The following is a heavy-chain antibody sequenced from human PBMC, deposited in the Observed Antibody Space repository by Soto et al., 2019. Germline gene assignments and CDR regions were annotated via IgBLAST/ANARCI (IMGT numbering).Heavy chain of an antibody. CDR3: AINYYYTEPY. Sequence: QVLLEQSGADVKKPGSSVKVSCKTSGGTFSSYTISWVRQAPGQGLEWMGRIVPIFGVANYAHKFQGRVTITADKYTSTAYMELSSLRADYTARYYCAINYYYTEPYWGQGTMVTVSS. CDR1: GGTFSSYT. D-gene: IGHD3-22*01. CDR2: IVPIFGVA. J-gene: IGHJ3*01. V-gene: IGHV1-69*02.